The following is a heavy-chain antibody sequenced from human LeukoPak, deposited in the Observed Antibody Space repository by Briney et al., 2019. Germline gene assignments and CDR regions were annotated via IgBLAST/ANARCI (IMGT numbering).Heavy chain of an antibody. CDR1: GFTFSTYA. CDR3: ASAVAGPGY. J-gene: IGHJ4*02. V-gene: IGHV3-64*01. D-gene: IGHD6-19*01. Sequence: EPGGALRLSCVASGFTFSTYAMHWVRQAPGKGMEYVSAISANGGGTYYTNSVKGRFTISRDNSKNTLYLQIGSLKTEDMAVYYCASAVAGPGYWGQGTLVTVHS. CDR2: ISANGGGT.